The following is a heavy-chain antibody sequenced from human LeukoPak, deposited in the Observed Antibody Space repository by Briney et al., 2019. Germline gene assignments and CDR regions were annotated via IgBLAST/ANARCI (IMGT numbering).Heavy chain of an antibody. CDR1: GFTFSSYA. D-gene: IGHD3-22*01. CDR3: ASQYYYDSSGYSFDY. J-gene: IGHJ4*02. Sequence: GGSLRLSCAASGFTFSSYAMSWVRQAPGKGLEWVSAISGSGGSTYYADSVKGRFTISRDNSKNTLYLQMNSLRAEDTAVYYCASQYYYDSSGYSFDYWGQGTLVTVSS. CDR2: ISGSGGST. V-gene: IGHV3-23*01.